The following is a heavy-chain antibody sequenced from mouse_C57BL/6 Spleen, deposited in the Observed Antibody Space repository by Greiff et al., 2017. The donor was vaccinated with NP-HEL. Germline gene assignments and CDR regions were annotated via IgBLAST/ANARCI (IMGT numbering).Heavy chain of an antibody. V-gene: IGHV7-1*01. D-gene: IGHD1-1*01. CDR2: SRNKANDYTT. CDR3: ARDAGYYGSSYWYFDV. J-gene: IGHJ1*03. Sequence: EVMLVESGGGLVQSGRSLRLSCATSGFTFSDFYMEWVRQAPGKGLEWIAASRNKANDYTTEYSASVKGRFIVSRDTSQSILYLQMNALRAEDTAIYYCARDAGYYGSSYWYFDVWGTGTTVTVSS. CDR1: GFTFSDFY.